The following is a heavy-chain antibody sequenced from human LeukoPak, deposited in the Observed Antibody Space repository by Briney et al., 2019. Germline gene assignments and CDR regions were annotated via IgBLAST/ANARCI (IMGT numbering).Heavy chain of an antibody. CDR3: ARVLSAIALGHFFDY. D-gene: IGHD6-19*01. V-gene: IGHV3-73*01. Sequence: PGGSLRLSCAASGFTFSGSAMHWVRQASRKGLEWVGRIRSRTNTYATAYAASVKGRFTISRDDSKNTLYLQMDSLRAEDTAVYYCARVLSAIALGHFFDYWGQGTLVTVSS. J-gene: IGHJ4*02. CDR1: GFTFSGSA. CDR2: IRSRTNTYAT.